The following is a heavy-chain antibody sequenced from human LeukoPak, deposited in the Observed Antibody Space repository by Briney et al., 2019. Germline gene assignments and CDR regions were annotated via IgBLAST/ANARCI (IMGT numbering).Heavy chain of an antibody. D-gene: IGHD6-13*01. V-gene: IGHV3-30*02. Sequence: PGGSLRLSCAASGFTFSSYGLHWVRQAPGKGLEWVAFIRYDGSNIYYADSVKGRFTISRDNSKNTLYVQMYSLRTEDTAVYYCAKNSPSSSWYVVDYWGQGTLVTVSS. CDR3: AKNSPSSSWYVVDY. CDR2: IRYDGSNI. CDR1: GFTFSSYG. J-gene: IGHJ4*02.